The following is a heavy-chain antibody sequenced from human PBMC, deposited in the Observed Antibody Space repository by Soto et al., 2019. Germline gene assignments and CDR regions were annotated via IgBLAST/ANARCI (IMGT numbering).Heavy chain of an antibody. CDR2: ISAYSGKT. D-gene: IGHD3-16*01. CDR1: GYTFTTYG. J-gene: IGHJ4*02. V-gene: IGHV1-18*01. CDR3: ARDPYLGDHQY. Sequence: QVQLVQSGGEVKKPGASVKVSCKTSGYTFTTYGISWVRQAPGQGLEWVGWISAYSGKTHYAQKFQGKVTMTTDTSTNTAHLELRILRSDDTAVYYCARDPYLGDHQYWGQGTLVTVSS.